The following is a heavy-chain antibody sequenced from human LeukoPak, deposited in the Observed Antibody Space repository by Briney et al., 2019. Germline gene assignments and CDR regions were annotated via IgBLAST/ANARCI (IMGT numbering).Heavy chain of an antibody. CDR2: IRYDGSNK. D-gene: IGHD2-15*01. CDR3: ARAYCSGGSCYPYYYYMDV. V-gene: IGHV3-30*02. CDR1: GFTFSSYG. Sequence: QTGGPLRLSCAASGFTFSSYGMHWVRQAPGKGLEWVAFIRYDGSNKYYADSVKGRFTISRDNSKNTLYLQMNSLRAEDTAVYHCARAYCSGGSCYPYYYYMDVWGKGTTVTISS. J-gene: IGHJ6*03.